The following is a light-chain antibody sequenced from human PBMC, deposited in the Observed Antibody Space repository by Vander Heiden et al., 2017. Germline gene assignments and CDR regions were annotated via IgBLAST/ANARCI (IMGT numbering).Light chain of an antibody. CDR1: QSLVSSDGDTN. Sequence: DVVMTQSPLSLPVTLGQPASISCSSTQSLVSSDGDTNLQWFQQRPGQSPRRLIYKVSIRESGVPDRFSASGSGTDFTLKISRVEAEDVGVYYCRQGTHWPHTFGQGTKLEIK. V-gene: IGKV2-30*01. J-gene: IGKJ2*01. CDR3: RQGTHWPHT. CDR2: KVS.